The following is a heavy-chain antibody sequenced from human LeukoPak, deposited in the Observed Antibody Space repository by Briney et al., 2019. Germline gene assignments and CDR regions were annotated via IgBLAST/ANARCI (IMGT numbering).Heavy chain of an antibody. J-gene: IGHJ4*02. D-gene: IGHD6-19*01. Sequence: GGSLRLSCAASGFTVSSNYMSWVRQAPGKGLEWVSVIYSGGSTYYADSVKGRFTISRDNSKNTLYLQMNSLRAEDTAVYYCARDIWDSSGWNGFDYWGQGTLVTVSS. CDR1: GFTVSSNY. CDR3: ARDIWDSSGWNGFDY. CDR2: IYSGGST. V-gene: IGHV3-53*01.